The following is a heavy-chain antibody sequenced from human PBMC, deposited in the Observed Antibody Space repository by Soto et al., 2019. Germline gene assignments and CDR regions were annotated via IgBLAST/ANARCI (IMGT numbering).Heavy chain of an antibody. CDR3: ARENYFDY. Sequence: EVQLVESGGGLVQPGGSLRLSCAASGFTFSSYWMGWVRQTPAKGLEWVANIKQDGSERYYVESVKGRFTISRDNAKNSLYLQMISLRAGDTAVDYCARENYFDYWGQGTLVPVSS. CDR2: IKQDGSER. J-gene: IGHJ4*02. V-gene: IGHV3-7*04. CDR1: GFTFSSYW.